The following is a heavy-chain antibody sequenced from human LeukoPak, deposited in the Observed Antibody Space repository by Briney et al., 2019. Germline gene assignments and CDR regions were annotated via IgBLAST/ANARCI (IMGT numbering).Heavy chain of an antibody. CDR2: FYSGGST. V-gene: IGHV3-66*01. CDR1: GFTVSSKY. Sequence: PGGSLRLSCAASGFTVSSKYMSWVRQAPGKGLEWVSVFYSGGSTFYADSVKGRFIISRDSSKNTLYLQMNSLRDEDTAVYYCARAGVDAGYSYGGDFFDSWGQGTLVTVSS. CDR3: ARAGVDAGYSYGGDFFDS. J-gene: IGHJ4*02. D-gene: IGHD5-18*01.